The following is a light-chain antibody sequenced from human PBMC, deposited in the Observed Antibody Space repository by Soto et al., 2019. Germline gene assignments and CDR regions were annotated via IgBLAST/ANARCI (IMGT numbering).Light chain of an antibody. CDR3: QQFNAYPLT. Sequence: DIQLTQSPSFLSASVGDRVTISCRASQGISDYLAWYQQKPGKAPKLLIYGASTLQSGVPSRFSGSASGTEFTLTISSLQPEDFASYFCQQFNAYPLTFGGGTKLEIK. CDR2: GAS. CDR1: QGISDY. J-gene: IGKJ4*01. V-gene: IGKV1-9*01.